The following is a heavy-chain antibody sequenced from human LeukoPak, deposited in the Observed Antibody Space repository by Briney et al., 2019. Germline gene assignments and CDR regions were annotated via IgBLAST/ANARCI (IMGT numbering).Heavy chain of an antibody. D-gene: IGHD5-24*01. CDR3: ARDSADGYNEWWINFDI. V-gene: IGHV1-69*05. J-gene: IGHJ3*02. Sequence: SVKVSCKASGGTLSSDAISWVRQAPGQGLKCLGGIIPIFGTANYAQKFQGRVTITTDESTSTAYMELSSLRSEDTAVYYCARDSADGYNEWWINFDIWGQGTMVTVSS. CDR2: IIPIFGTA. CDR1: GGTLSSDA.